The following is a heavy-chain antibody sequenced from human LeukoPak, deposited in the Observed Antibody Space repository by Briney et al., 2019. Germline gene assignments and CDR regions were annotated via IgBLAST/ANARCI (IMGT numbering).Heavy chain of an antibody. D-gene: IGHD4-23*01. CDR1: GGSISSYY. J-gene: IGHJ6*03. V-gene: IGHV4-4*09. CDR2: IYTSGST. CDR3: SRNGCGGNFLPIFYYYYMDV. Sequence: SETLSLTCTVSGGSISSYYWSWIRQPPGKGLEWIGYIYTSGSTNYNPSLKSRVTISVDTSKNQFSLKLSSVTAADTAVYYCSRNGCGGNFLPIFYYYYMDVWGKGTTVTVSS.